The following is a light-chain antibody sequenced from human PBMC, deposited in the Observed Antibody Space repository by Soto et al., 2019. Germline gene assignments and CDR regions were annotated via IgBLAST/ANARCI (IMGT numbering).Light chain of an antibody. CDR1: SSDVGGYNY. CDR2: DVS. CDR3: SSYSRSSTLV. V-gene: IGLV2-14*01. J-gene: IGLJ2*01. Sequence: QSVLTLPASVSGSPGQSITISCTGTSSDVGGYNYVSWYQQHPGNAPKLMIYDVSNRPSGVSNRFSGSKSGNTASLTIAGLQAEDAADYYCSSYSRSSTLVFGGGTQLTVL.